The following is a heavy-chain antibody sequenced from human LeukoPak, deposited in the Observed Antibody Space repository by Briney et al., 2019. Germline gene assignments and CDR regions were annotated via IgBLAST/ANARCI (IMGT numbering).Heavy chain of an antibody. Sequence: GGSVRLSCAASGFTFSSYGMHWVRQAPAKGLVWVAVISNDGSNKYYTDSVKGRFTISRDNSKNTLYLQMNSLRAEDTAVYCCAKALYNYYDSSGPFDYWGQGTLVTVSS. V-gene: IGHV3-30*18. CDR2: ISNDGSNK. J-gene: IGHJ4*02. CDR3: AKALYNYYDSSGPFDY. CDR1: GFTFSSYG. D-gene: IGHD3-22*01.